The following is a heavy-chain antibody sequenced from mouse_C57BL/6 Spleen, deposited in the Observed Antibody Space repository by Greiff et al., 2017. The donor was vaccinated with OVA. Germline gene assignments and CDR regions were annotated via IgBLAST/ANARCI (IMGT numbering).Heavy chain of an antibody. CDR3: ARGYYYGSSDVDD. CDR1: GYAFSSYW. V-gene: IGHV1-80*01. CDR2: IYPGDGDT. J-gene: IGHJ2*01. Sequence: QVHVKQSGAELVKPGASVPPSFQSSGYAFSSYWMNWVKQRPGKGLEWIGQIYPGDGDTNYNGKFKGKATLTADKSSSTAYMQLSSLTSEDSAVYSCARGYYYGSSDVDDWGKGTTLTVSS. D-gene: IGHD1-1*01.